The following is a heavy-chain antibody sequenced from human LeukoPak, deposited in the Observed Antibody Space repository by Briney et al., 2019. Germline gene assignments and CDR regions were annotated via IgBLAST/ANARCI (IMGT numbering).Heavy chain of an antibody. CDR2: IYHSGST. CDR3: ARDIPYYYDSSGYFDY. Sequence: PSATLALNFAVSGYRISSGYYWVWIRHPPPNGLAWIGRIYHSGSTYYNPSLKSRVTISVDTSKNQFPLKLSSVTAADTAVYYCARDIPYYYDSSGYFDYWGQGTLVTVSS. D-gene: IGHD3-22*01. CDR1: GYRISSGYY. J-gene: IGHJ4*02. V-gene: IGHV4-38-2*02.